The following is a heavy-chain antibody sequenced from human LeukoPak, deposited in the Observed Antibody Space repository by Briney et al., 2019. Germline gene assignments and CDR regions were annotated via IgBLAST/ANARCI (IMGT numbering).Heavy chain of an antibody. D-gene: IGHD5-12*01. V-gene: IGHV3-33*01. CDR1: GFTFSSYG. Sequence: PGRSLRLSCAASGFTFSSYGMHWVRQAPGKGLEWVAVIWYDGSNKYYADSVKGRFTISRDNSKNTLYLQMNSLRAEDTAVYYCARDRGRYSGYDWGYWGQGTLVTVSS. J-gene: IGHJ4*02. CDR2: IWYDGSNK. CDR3: ARDRGRYSGYDWGY.